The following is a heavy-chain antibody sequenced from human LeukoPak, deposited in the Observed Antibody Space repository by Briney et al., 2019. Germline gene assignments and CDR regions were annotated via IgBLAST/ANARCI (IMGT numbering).Heavy chain of an antibody. CDR1: GFTFDDYA. D-gene: IGHD5-18*01. Sequence: GRSLRLSCAASGFTFDDYAMHWVRQAPGKGLEWVSGISWNSGSIGYADSVKGRFTISRDNAKNSLYLQMNSLRAEDTALYYCAKEIASDVDTSNYYYYGMDVWGQGTTVTVSS. CDR2: ISWNSGSI. J-gene: IGHJ6*02. V-gene: IGHV3-9*01. CDR3: AKEIASDVDTSNYYYYGMDV.